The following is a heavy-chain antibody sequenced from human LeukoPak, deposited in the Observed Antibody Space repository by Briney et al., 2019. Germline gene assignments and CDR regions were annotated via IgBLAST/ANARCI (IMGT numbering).Heavy chain of an antibody. Sequence: PGGSLRLSCAASGFTFSSYSMNWVRQAPGKGLEWVSSISSSSSYIYYADSVKGQFTISRDNAKNSLYLQMNSLRAEDTAVYYCARDWGSYGSGSYYTQYYFDYWGQGTLITVSS. CDR3: ARDWGSYGSGSYYTQYYFDY. D-gene: IGHD3-10*01. J-gene: IGHJ4*02. CDR2: ISSSSSYI. CDR1: GFTFSSYS. V-gene: IGHV3-21*01.